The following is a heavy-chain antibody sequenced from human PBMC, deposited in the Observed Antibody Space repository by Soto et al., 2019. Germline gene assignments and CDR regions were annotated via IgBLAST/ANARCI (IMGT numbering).Heavy chain of an antibody. J-gene: IGHJ6*03. V-gene: IGHV1-18*01. CDR1: GYTFRNFG. Sequence: GASVKVSCKASGYTFRNFGISWVRQAPGQGLEWMGWISAYNANSNYAQKFQGRLTMTADTSTSTAYMELRSLRSDDTAVYYCARVFPVGEYYMDVWGKGTTVTVSS. CDR3: ARVFPVGEYYMDV. CDR2: ISAYNANS.